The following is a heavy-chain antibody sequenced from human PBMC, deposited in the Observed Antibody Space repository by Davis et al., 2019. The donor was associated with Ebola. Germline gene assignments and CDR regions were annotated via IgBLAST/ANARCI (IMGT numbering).Heavy chain of an antibody. CDR1: GGSITSSDYY. J-gene: IGHJ4*02. Sequence: MPSETLSLTCTVSGGSITSSDYYWGWIRQSPGKGLEWIGTFYYSGTTFYNPSLKSRITVSVDPSKNQFSLTLNSATAADTAVYYCASLRQTYDSSGYSQPFDFWGQGSLVTVSS. V-gene: IGHV4-39*01. CDR2: FYYSGTT. CDR3: ASLRQTYDSSGYSQPFDF. D-gene: IGHD3-22*01.